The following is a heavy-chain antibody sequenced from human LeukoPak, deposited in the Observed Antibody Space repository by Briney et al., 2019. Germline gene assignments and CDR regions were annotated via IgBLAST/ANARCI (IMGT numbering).Heavy chain of an antibody. CDR3: ARDLDSGWYGEYYYYYGMDV. Sequence: GGSLRLSCAASGFTFSSYAMSWVRQAPGKGLEWVAVISYDGSNKYYADSVKGRFTISRDNSKNTLYLQMNSLRAEDTAVYYCARDLDSGWYGEYYYYYGMDVWGQGTTVTVSS. J-gene: IGHJ6*02. V-gene: IGHV3-30-3*01. CDR2: ISYDGSNK. CDR1: GFTFSSYA. D-gene: IGHD6-19*01.